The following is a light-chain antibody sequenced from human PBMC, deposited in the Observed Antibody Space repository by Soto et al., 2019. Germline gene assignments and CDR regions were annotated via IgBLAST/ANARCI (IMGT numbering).Light chain of an antibody. CDR2: EVS. J-gene: IGLJ3*02. CDR1: SSDIGGYKY. Sequence: QSALTQPASVSGSLGQSITISCTGTSSDIGGYKYVSWYQQHPGKAPTHIIFEVSNRPSGVSDRFSGSNSGNTASLTISGLQAEDEADYYCTSYSRYRVLVFGGGTKLTVL. V-gene: IGLV2-14*01. CDR3: TSYSRYRVLV.